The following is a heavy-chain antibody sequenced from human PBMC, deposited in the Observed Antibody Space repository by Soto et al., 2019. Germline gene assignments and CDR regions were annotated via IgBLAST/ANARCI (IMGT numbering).Heavy chain of an antibody. CDR2: MYHSGTF. V-gene: IGHV4-30-2*01. D-gene: IGHD3-10*01. CDR1: GGSIGGVGYS. J-gene: IGHJ5*02. CDR3: ARAQFYSGSGNYNNLMFDA. Sequence: SETLSLTCAVSGGSIGGVGYSWSWTRQPPGGGLEWIGYMYHSGTFLKSPSLKTRLTMSLDMSKNQFSLTLNSMTAADTAVYYCARAQFYSGSGNYNNLMFDAWGQGIQVTVSS.